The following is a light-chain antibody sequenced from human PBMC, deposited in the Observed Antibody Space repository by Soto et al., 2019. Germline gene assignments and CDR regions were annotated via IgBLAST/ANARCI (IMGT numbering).Light chain of an antibody. Sequence: QPALTQPPSVSGSPGQSVTISCTGTSSDVGTYNRVSWYQQPPGTAPKLMIYEVINRPSGVPDRFSGSKSGNTASLTISGLQAEDEADYYCSSYTTSSTVVFGGGTKLTVL. V-gene: IGLV2-18*02. CDR1: SSDVGTYNR. CDR3: SSYTTSSTVV. CDR2: EVI. J-gene: IGLJ2*01.